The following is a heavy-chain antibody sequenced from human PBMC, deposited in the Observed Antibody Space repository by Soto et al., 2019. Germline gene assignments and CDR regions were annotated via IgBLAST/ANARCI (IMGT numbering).Heavy chain of an antibody. CDR2: IYYSGST. J-gene: IGHJ6*02. CDR1: GGSISSYY. Sequence: PSETLSLTCTASGGSISSYYWSWIRQPPGKGLEWIGYIYYSGSTNYNPSLKSRVTISVDTSKNQFSLKLSSVTAADTAVYYCARDTSYSGSYEGALYYYYYGMDVWGQGTTVTVSS. D-gene: IGHD1-26*01. V-gene: IGHV4-59*01. CDR3: ARDTSYSGSYEGALYYYYYGMDV.